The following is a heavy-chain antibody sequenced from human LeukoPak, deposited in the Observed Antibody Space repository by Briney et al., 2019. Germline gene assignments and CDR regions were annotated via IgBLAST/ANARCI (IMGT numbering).Heavy chain of an antibody. J-gene: IGHJ6*02. CDR2: ISGSGSGT. D-gene: IGHD4-17*01. CDR3: ANSVTTVSHYYYYGMDV. Sequence: PGGSLRLSCTATGFTFSDLWMSWVRQAPGKGLEWVSAISGSGSGTYYPDSVRGRFTISRDSSKNTLYLQMNSLRAEDTAVYYCANSVTTVSHYYYYGMDVWGQGTTVTVSS. V-gene: IGHV3-23*01. CDR1: GFTFSDLW.